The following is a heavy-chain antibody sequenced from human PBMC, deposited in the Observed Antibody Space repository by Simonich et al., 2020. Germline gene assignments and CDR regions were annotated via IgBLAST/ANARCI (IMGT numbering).Heavy chain of an antibody. CDR3: ARSHIAAAGTGYFQH. Sequence: QVQLVQSGAEVKKPGASVKVSCKASGYTFTGYNMHWVRQAPGQGLEWMGWVNPNSGGTNYAKKFQGRVTMTRDTSISTAYMELSRLRSDDTAVYYCARSHIAAAGTGYFQHWGQGTLVTVSS. CDR1: GYTFTGYN. CDR2: VNPNSGGT. D-gene: IGHD6-13*01. J-gene: IGHJ1*01. V-gene: IGHV1-2*02.